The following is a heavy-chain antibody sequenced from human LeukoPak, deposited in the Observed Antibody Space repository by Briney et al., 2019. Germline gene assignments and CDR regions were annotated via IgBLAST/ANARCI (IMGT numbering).Heavy chain of an antibody. CDR1: GYSFTSYW. CDR2: IYPGDSDT. V-gene: IGHV5-51*01. CDR3: ARPRDTIDSSGYYGGYYFDY. J-gene: IGHJ4*02. Sequence: GESLKISCKGSGYSFTSYWIGWVRQMPGKGLEWMGIIYPGDSDTRYSPSFQGQVTISADKSISTAYLQWSSLKASDTAMYYCARPRDTIDSSGYYGGYYFDYWGQGTLVTVSS. D-gene: IGHD3-22*01.